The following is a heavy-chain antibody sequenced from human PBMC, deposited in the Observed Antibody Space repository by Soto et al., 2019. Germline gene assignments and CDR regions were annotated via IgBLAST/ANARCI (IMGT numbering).Heavy chain of an antibody. CDR1: GGSFSGYY. CDR3: ARGRRYYDFWSGYPNRYYYYYYGMDV. D-gene: IGHD3-3*01. V-gene: IGHV4-34*01. Sequence: ETLSLTCAVYGGSFSGYYWSWIRQPPGKGLEWIGEINHSGSTNYNPSLKSRVTISVDTSKNQFSLKLSSVTAADTAVYYCARGRRYYDFWSGYPNRYYYYYYGMDVWGQGTTVTVSS. J-gene: IGHJ6*02. CDR2: INHSGST.